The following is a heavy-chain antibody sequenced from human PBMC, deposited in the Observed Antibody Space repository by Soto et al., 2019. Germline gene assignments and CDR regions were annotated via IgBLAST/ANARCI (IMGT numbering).Heavy chain of an antibody. V-gene: IGHV3-33*06. CDR3: AKDDDTSSHFSLLDF. J-gene: IGHJ4*02. CDR2: SWSGGRGE. Sequence: GGSLRLSCAASGLTFSHYGIHWVRQAPGKGLEWVGLSWSGGRGEDCADSVRGRFTTSRDYSKTTVYLQMNSLRVEDTAVYYCAKDDDTSSHFSLLDFRGQGTLVTVSS. CDR1: GLTFSHYG. D-gene: IGHD3-22*01.